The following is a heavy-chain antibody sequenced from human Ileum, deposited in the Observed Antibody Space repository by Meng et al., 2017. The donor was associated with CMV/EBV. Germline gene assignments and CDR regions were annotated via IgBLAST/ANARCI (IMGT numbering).Heavy chain of an antibody. CDR3: ATENYGLVD. V-gene: IGHV3-15*07. CDR1: GFTCSGPW. J-gene: IGHJ4*02. Sequence: LSCAASGFTCSGPWMNWVRKAPGKGLKWVGRIKNKPNGATKDYAAPVKGRFTISRDDSKNMLYLQMNSLKTEDTAVYYCATENYGLVDWGQGTLVTVSS. CDR2: IKNKPNGATK. D-gene: IGHD4-17*01.